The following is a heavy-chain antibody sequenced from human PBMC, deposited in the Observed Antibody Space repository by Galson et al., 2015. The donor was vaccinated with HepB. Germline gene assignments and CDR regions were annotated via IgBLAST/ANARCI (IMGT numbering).Heavy chain of an antibody. CDR1: GFTLSNSW. Sequence: SLRLSCAASGFTLSNSWIHWVRQTPGEGLVWVSRIDGGGTHTYYADSVKGRFTISRDNARNTLYLQMNSLRAEDTAVYYCATRHPIGMADYWGQGTLVTVSS. V-gene: IGHV3-74*01. D-gene: IGHD5-24*01. CDR2: IDGGGTHT. CDR3: ATRHPIGMADY. J-gene: IGHJ4*02.